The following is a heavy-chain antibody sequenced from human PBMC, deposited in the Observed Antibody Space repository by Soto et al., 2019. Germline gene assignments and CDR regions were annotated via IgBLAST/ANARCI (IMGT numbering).Heavy chain of an antibody. J-gene: IGHJ4*02. V-gene: IGHV3-66*01. D-gene: IGHD1-1*01. Sequence: EVQLVESGGGLVQLGGPLRLSCAASGFTVRNNYMRWVRQPPGKGLEWVSLIYSGGATYYADSVKGRFTISRDNSKNTLYLQMNSLRAEDTAVYYCARDGTYNWVGGQGILVTVSS. CDR2: IYSGGAT. CDR1: GFTVRNNY. CDR3: ARDGTYNWV.